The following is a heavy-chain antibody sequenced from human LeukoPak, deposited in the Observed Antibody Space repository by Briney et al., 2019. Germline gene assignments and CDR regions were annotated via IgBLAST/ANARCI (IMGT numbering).Heavy chain of an antibody. V-gene: IGHV3-21*01. Sequence: GGSLRLSCAASGFTFSSYSMNWVRQAPGKGLEWVSTITSSSSSIYYADSVRGRFTISRDNAENLVYLQMNSLRVEDTAVYYCAREGQRLDYGMDVWGKGTTVTVSS. J-gene: IGHJ6*04. CDR1: GFTFSSYS. D-gene: IGHD6-25*01. CDR2: ITSSSSSI. CDR3: AREGQRLDYGMDV.